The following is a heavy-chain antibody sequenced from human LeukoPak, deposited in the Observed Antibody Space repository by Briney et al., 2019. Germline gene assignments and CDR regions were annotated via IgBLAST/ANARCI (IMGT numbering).Heavy chain of an antibody. CDR3: ARDSKLRSGGLFDP. J-gene: IGHJ5*02. V-gene: IGHV3-48*03. Sequence: GGSLRLSCAASGFTFSSYEMNWVRQAPGKGLEWVSYLSSSGRTIYYADSVKGRFTISRDNAKNSLYLQMNSLRAGDTAVYSCARDSKLRSGGLFDPWGQGTLVTVSS. CDR1: GFTFSSYE. CDR2: LSSSGRTI. D-gene: IGHD2-15*01.